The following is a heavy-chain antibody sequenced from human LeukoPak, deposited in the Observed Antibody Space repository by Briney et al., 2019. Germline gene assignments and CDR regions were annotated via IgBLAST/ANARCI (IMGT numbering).Heavy chain of an antibody. CDR3: AKARLAVADNSHSDF. CDR2: ISFDGSDA. V-gene: IGHV3-74*01. D-gene: IGHD6-19*01. J-gene: IGHJ4*02. CDR1: GFTFSGFW. Sequence: GGSLRLSCAASGFTFSGFWMHWVRQAPGKGLVWVSCISFDGSDATYADSVKGRFTISRDNSKNTLYLQMNSLRAEDTAVYYCAKARLAVADNSHSDFWGQGTLVTVSS.